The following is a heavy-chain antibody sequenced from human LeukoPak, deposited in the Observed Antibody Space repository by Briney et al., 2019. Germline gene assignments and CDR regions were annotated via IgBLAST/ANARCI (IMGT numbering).Heavy chain of an antibody. Sequence: GGSLRLSCAASGFTFSSYGIHWVRQAPGKGLEWVAFIRYDGSNKYYADSVKGRFTISRDNSKNTLYLQMNSLRAEDTAVYYCAKSVVGSWPYYFDYWGQGTLVTVSS. CDR3: AKSVVGSWPYYFDY. CDR2: IRYDGSNK. CDR1: GFTFSSYG. D-gene: IGHD6-13*01. J-gene: IGHJ4*02. V-gene: IGHV3-30*02.